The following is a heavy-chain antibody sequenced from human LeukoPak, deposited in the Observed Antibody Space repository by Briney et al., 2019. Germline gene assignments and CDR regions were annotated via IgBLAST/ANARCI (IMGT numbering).Heavy chain of an antibody. Sequence: GGSLRLSCAASGFTFSSYSMNWVHQAPGKGLEWVSYISSSSTIYYADSVKGLFTISRDNAKNSLYLQMNSLRAEDTAVYYCARDRKLGYCSSTSCYFDYWGQGTLVTVSS. CDR2: ISSSSTI. V-gene: IGHV3-48*04. CDR3: ARDRKLGYCSSTSCYFDY. CDR1: GFTFSSYS. D-gene: IGHD2-2*01. J-gene: IGHJ4*02.